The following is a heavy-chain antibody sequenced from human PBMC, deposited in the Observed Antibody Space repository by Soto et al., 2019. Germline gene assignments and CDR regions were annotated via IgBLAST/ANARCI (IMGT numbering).Heavy chain of an antibody. Sequence: GGSLRLSCAASGFTVSSNYMSWDRQAPGKGLEWVSVIYSGGSTYYADSVKGRFTISRDNSKNTLYLQMNSLRAEDTAVYYCARERSHDSSGYYYVDWFDPWGQGTLVTVSS. CDR2: IYSGGST. CDR1: GFTVSSNY. D-gene: IGHD3-22*01. V-gene: IGHV3-53*01. J-gene: IGHJ5*02. CDR3: ARERSHDSSGYYYVDWFDP.